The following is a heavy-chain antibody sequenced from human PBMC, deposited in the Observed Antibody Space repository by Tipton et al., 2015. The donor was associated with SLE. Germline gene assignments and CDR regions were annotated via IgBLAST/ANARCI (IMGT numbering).Heavy chain of an antibody. CDR1: GGSIRSGGYF. V-gene: IGHV4-31*03. D-gene: IGHD3-10*01. CDR2: IYYSGST. J-gene: IGHJ5*02. Sequence: TLSLTCTVSGGSIRSGGYFWSWIRQHPGKGLEWIGYIYYSGSTYYSPSLKSRVTISIDTSKNQFSLKLSSVTAADTAVYYCARGSDFYGSGSSPWGQGTLVTVSS. CDR3: ARGSDFYGSGSSP.